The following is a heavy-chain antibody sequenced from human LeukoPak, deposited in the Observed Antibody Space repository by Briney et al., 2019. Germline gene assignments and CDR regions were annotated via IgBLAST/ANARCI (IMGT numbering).Heavy chain of an antibody. CDR1: GFPLTDSG. V-gene: IGHV3-30*18. D-gene: IGHD4-17*01. CDR3: VKERENYGTGSGTFES. Sequence: GGSLRLSCAASGFPLTDSGIRWVRLAPGKGLEWVAVISFDGSEIGYADSVKGRFTISRDTSKNTVYLQLNSLRAEDTAVYFCVKERENYGTGSGTFESWGQGTMVTVSS. CDR2: ISFDGSEI. J-gene: IGHJ3*02.